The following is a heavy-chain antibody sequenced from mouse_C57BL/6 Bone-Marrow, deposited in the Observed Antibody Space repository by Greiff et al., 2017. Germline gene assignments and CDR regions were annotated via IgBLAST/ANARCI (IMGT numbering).Heavy chain of an antibody. CDR2: FYPGSGSI. V-gene: IGHV1-62-2*01. CDR3: ARHEIPAYRYYGCYYAMDY. CDR1: GYTFTEYT. J-gene: IGHJ4*01. D-gene: IGHD1-2*01. Sequence: QVQLKESGAELVKPGASVKLSCKASGYTFTEYTIHWVKQRSGQGLEWIGWFYPGSGSIKYNEKFKDKATLTADKSSSTVYMELSRLTSEDSAVYCCARHEIPAYRYYGCYYAMDYWGQGTSVTVSS.